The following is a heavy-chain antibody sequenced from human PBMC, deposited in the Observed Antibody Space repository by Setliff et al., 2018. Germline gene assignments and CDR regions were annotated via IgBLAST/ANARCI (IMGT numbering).Heavy chain of an antibody. CDR3: ARTCSGSGCYAGLES. V-gene: IGHV3-33*08. D-gene: IGHD2-15*01. J-gene: IGHJ4*02. Sequence: PGGSLRLSCSASGFTFSSYRMHWVRQAPGKGLECVAVIWDDGGKKYHADSVKGRFTISRDNSKNTLYLEMNSLRAEDTAVYYCARTCSGSGCYAGLESWGQGTPVTVSS. CDR1: GFTFSSYR. CDR2: IWDDGGKK.